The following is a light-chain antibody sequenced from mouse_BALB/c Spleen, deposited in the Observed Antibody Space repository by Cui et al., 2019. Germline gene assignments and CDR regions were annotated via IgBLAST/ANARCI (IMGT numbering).Light chain of an antibody. V-gene: IGKV6-23*01. CDR3: QQYSSYLT. CDR1: QDVGTA. Sequence: DIVMTQSHKFMSTSVGDRVSITCKASQDVGTAVAWYQQKPGQSPKLLIYWASTRHTGVPDRFTGSGSGTDFTITISNVQSEDLADYFCQQYSSYLTFGAGTKLELK. CDR2: WAS. J-gene: IGKJ5*01.